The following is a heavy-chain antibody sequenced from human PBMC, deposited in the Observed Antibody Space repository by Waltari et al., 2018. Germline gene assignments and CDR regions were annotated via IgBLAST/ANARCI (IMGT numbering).Heavy chain of an antibody. CDR1: GYTLTELS. CDR2: IIPIFGTA. V-gene: IGHV1-69*05. J-gene: IGHJ6*02. D-gene: IGHD2-21*01. Sequence: QVQLVQSGAEVKKPGASVKVSCKVSGYTLTELSMHWVRQAPGQGLEWMGGIIPIFGTANYAQKFQGRVTITTDESTSTAYMELSSLRSEDTAVYYCAFGSAYCGGDCYSDYYYGMDVWGQGTTVTVSS. CDR3: AFGSAYCGGDCYSDYYYGMDV.